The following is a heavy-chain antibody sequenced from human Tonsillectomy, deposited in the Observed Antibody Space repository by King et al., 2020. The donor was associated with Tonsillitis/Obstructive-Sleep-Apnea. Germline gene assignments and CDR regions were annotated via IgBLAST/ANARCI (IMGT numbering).Heavy chain of an antibody. CDR2: INPSGGST. Sequence: VQLVESGAEVKKAGASVKVSCKASGYTFSNYCMDWVRQAAGQGLEWMGIINPSGGSTSYAQKFQGRVTMTRETSTTTVYMELSSLRSEDTAVYYCARESDTSYAFDIWGQGTIVTVSS. J-gene: IGHJ3*02. V-gene: IGHV1-46*01. D-gene: IGHD5-18*01. CDR1: GYTFSNYC. CDR3: ARESDTSYAFDI.